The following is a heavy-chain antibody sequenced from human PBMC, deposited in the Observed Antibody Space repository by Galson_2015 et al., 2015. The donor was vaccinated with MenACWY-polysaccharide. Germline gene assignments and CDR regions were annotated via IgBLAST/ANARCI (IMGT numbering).Heavy chain of an antibody. CDR2: IWDDGSRK. CDR3: ARVGRDHSGSYFHGGFDP. D-gene: IGHD3-10*01. CDR1: RFTFSDYG. V-gene: IGHV3-33*01. J-gene: IGHJ5*02. Sequence: SLRLSCAAPRFTFSDYGMHWVRQAPGKGLEWVAFIWDDGSRKYYADSVKGRFAISRDNYDNTLYLQMNNLRVAVTAVYYCARVGRDHSGSYFHGGFDPWGQGTLVTVSS.